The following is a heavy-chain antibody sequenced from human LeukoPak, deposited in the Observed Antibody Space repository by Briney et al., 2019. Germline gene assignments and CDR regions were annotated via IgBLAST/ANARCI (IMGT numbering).Heavy chain of an antibody. CDR3: ARDYVLLWFGESVYAFDI. CDR1: GGSISSSSYY. J-gene: IGHJ3*02. CDR2: IYYSGST. V-gene: IGHV4-39*07. Sequence: SETLSLTCTVSGGSISSSSYYWGCIRQPPGKGLECIGSIYYSGSTYYNPSLKSRVTISVDTSKNQFSLKLSSVTAADTAVYYCARDYVLLWFGESVYAFDIWGQGTMVTVSS. D-gene: IGHD3-10*01.